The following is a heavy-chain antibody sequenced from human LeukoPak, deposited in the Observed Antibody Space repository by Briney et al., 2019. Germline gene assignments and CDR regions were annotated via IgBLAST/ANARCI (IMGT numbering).Heavy chain of an antibody. D-gene: IGHD5/OR15-5a*01. Sequence: PSETLSLTCVVYGGSFSGYYWSWIRQPPGKGLEWIGEINHGGSTNYNPSLKSRVTISVDTSKNQFSLKLSSVTAADTAVYYCTRLGVNDWGLHYYYYYMDVWGKGTTVTISS. J-gene: IGHJ6*03. CDR2: INHGGST. CDR3: TRLGVNDWGLHYYYYYMDV. V-gene: IGHV4-34*01. CDR1: GGSFSGYY.